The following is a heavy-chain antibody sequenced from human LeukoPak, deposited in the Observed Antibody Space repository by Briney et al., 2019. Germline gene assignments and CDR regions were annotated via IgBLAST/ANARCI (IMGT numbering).Heavy chain of an antibody. D-gene: IGHD3-22*01. CDR1: GFTFSSYW. CDR2: IKEDGSKK. CDR3: ATPLDYFDTGGYHQGGD. V-gene: IGHV3-7*03. Sequence: GGSLRLSCAASGFTFSSYWMTWVRQAPGKGLEWVANIKEDGSKKNYVDSVKGRFTISRDNAKNSLYLQMNSLRAEDTAVYYCATPLDYFDTGGYHQGGDWGQGTLVTVSS. J-gene: IGHJ4*02.